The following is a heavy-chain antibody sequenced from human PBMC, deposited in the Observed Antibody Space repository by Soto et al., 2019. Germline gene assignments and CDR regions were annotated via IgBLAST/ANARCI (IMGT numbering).Heavy chain of an antibody. CDR2: IRSKAYGGTT. J-gene: IGHJ4*02. CDR3: TREGLTQATRRDGYNFY. CDR1: GFTFGDYA. Sequence: QTGGSLRLSCTASGFTFGDYAMSWFRQAPGKGLEWVGFIRSKAYGGTTEYAASVKGRFTISRDDSKSIAYLQMNSLKTEDTAVYYCTREGLTQATRRDGYNFYWGQGTLVTVSS. D-gene: IGHD5-12*01. V-gene: IGHV3-49*03.